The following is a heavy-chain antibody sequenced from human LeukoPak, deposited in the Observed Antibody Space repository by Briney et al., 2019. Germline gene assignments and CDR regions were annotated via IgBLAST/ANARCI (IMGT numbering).Heavy chain of an antibody. CDR1: GGSINNYY. CDR2: IHYSGST. J-gene: IGHJ4*02. Sequence: PSETLSLTCTVSGGSINNYYWGWIRQPPGKGLEYIGYIHYSGSTNYNPSLKSRVTISGDTSKSQFSLKLSSVTAADTAVYYCARGYSDYGIGVDYWGQGTLVTVSS. CDR3: ARGYSDYGIGVDY. V-gene: IGHV4-59*08. D-gene: IGHD5-12*01.